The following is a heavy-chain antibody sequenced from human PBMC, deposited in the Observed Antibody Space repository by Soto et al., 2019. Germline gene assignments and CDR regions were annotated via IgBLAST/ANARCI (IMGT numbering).Heavy chain of an antibody. CDR1: GYTFTGYY. D-gene: IGHD6-13*01. J-gene: IGHJ3*02. CDR2: INPNSGGT. V-gene: IGHV1-2*04. CDR3: ARDGATAADAFDI. Sequence: WASVKVSCKASGYTFTGYYMHWVRQAPGQGLEWMGWINPNSGGTNYAQKFQGWVTMTRDTSISTAYMELSRLRSDDTAVYYCARDGATAADAFDIWGQGTMVTVSS.